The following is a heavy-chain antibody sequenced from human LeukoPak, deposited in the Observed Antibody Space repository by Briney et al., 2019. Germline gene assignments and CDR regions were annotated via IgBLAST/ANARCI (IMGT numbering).Heavy chain of an antibody. CDR1: GFTFRDYY. D-gene: IGHD3-22*01. V-gene: IGHV3-11*01. CDR3: VRDRLGDYDSSGYYDN. Sequence: NPGGSLRLSCAASGFTFRDYYMSWIRQAPGKGLEWVSYISDSGSTIYYADSVKGRFTISRDNAKKSLYLQMNSLRAEDTAVYYCVRDRLGDYDSSGYYDNWGQGTLVTVSS. J-gene: IGHJ4*02. CDR2: ISDSGSTI.